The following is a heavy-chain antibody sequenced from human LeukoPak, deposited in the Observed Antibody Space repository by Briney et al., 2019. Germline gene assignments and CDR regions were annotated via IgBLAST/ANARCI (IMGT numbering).Heavy chain of an antibody. Sequence: GGSLRLSCAASGFTFSNYRVHWVRQAPGKGLVWVSHIKTDGSGTDYADSVKGRFTISRDNAKNTLYLEMNSLRAGDTAMYYCVRGLGDNWGKGTLVTVSS. J-gene: IGHJ4*02. V-gene: IGHV3-74*01. D-gene: IGHD3-16*01. CDR3: VRGLGDN. CDR2: IKTDGSGT. CDR1: GFTFSNYR.